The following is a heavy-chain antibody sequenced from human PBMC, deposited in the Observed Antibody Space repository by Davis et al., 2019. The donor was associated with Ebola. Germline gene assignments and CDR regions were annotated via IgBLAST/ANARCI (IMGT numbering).Heavy chain of an antibody. Sequence: GESLKISCAASGFNISTNYMSWVRQAPGRGLQWVAVIYSGGTTYHADSVGGRFIISRDNSKNTLYLQMNGLRPEDTAVYYCARDFPNNYGLDVWGQGTTVTVSS. CDR3: ARDFPNNYGLDV. V-gene: IGHV3-53*05. CDR1: GFNISTNY. J-gene: IGHJ6*02. CDR2: IYSGGTT.